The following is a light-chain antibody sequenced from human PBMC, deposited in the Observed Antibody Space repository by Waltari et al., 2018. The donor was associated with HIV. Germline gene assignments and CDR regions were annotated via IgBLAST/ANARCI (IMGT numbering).Light chain of an antibody. CDR3: ASFTGDKTLL. CDR2: DVD. CDR1: DRAFGLYNF. V-gene: IGLV2-14*03. J-gene: IGLJ3*02. Sequence: SAVTQPASVSGLPGQSITISCSGDDRAFGLYNFVSWYQQHPDKLPRLILYDVDSRASGISARFSGSKSGHTASLHISGLRAEDEADYYCASFTGDKTLLFGGGTKVTVL.